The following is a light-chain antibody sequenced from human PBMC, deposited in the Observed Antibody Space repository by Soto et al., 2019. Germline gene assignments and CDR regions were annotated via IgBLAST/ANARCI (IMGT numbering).Light chain of an antibody. J-gene: IGKJ3*01. CDR1: QDISNY. Sequence: DLQMTQSPSSLSAFVGDRVTITCQASQDISNYLNWYQQKPGKAPKLLIYDASNLETGVPSRFSGSGSGTDFTFTISSLQPEDIGTYYCQQYDYLPPIFTFGPGTKVDIK. CDR2: DAS. CDR3: QQYDYLPPIFT. V-gene: IGKV1-33*01.